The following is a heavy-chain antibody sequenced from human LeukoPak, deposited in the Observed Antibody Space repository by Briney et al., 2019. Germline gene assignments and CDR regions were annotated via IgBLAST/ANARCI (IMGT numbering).Heavy chain of an antibody. CDR3: ARVVSYYDSSGYYSRYYYYYYMDV. D-gene: IGHD3-22*01. CDR1: GGSISSYY. Sequence: SETLSLTCTVSGGSISSYYWSWIRQPPGKGLEWIGYIYYSGSTNYNPSLKSRVTISVDTSKNQFSLKLSSVTAADTAVYYCARVVSYYDSSGYYSRYYYYYYMDVWGKGTTVTISS. CDR2: IYYSGST. V-gene: IGHV4-59*01. J-gene: IGHJ6*03.